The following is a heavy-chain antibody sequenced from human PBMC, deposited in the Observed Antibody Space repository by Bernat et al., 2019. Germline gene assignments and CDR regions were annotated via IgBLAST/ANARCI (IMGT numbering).Heavy chain of an antibody. CDR2: ISYDGSNK. Sequence: QVQLVESGGGVVQPGRSLRLSCAASGFTFSSYAMHWVRQAPGNGLEWVAVISYDGSNKYYADSVKGRFTISRDNSKNTLYLQMNSLRAEDTAVYYCRGGDLHTPRDYDFWSGHAFDIWGQGTMVTVSS. CDR1: GFTFSSYA. D-gene: IGHD3-3*01. CDR3: RGGDLHTPRDYDFWSGHAFDI. J-gene: IGHJ3*02. V-gene: IGHV3-30*01.